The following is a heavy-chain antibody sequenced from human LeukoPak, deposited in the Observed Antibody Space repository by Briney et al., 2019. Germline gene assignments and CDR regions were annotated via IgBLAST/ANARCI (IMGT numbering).Heavy chain of an antibody. Sequence: AWETLSLTCTVSGGSVSSGSYYWSWIRQPPGKGLEWIGYIYYSGSTNYNPSLKSRVTISVDTSKNQFSLKLSSVTAADTAVYYCARGSPGWELLIHFDYWGQGTLVTVSS. CDR3: ARGSPGWELLIHFDY. V-gene: IGHV4-61*01. CDR1: GGSVSSGSYY. J-gene: IGHJ4*02. D-gene: IGHD1-26*01. CDR2: IYYSGST.